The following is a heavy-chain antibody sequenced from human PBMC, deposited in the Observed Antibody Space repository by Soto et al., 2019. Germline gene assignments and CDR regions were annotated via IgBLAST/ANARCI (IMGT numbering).Heavy chain of an antibody. CDR3: ARQAYCINGVCLQPGAADI. Sequence: QLQLQESGPGLVKPAETLFLTCTVSGGSIISDNYYWGWIRQPPGKGLEWIGSIYYSGSTYYNPSLKSRVTISVDTSKNHFSLKLSSVTAADTAVYFCARQAYCINGVCLQPGAADIWGHGTLVTVSS. CDR1: GGSIISDNYY. J-gene: IGHJ3*02. D-gene: IGHD2-8*01. V-gene: IGHV4-39*01. CDR2: IYYSGST.